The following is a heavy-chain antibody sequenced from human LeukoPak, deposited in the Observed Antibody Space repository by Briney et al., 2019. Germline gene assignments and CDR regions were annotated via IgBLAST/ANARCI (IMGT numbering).Heavy chain of an antibody. D-gene: IGHD6-13*01. CDR1: GGSISSYY. Sequence: SETLSLTCTVSGGSISSYYWSWIRQPAGKGLEWIGRIYTSGSTNYNPSLKSRVTMSVDTSKNQFSLKLSSVTAADTAVYYRARVGVAAAGIVKSGWFDPWGQGTLVTVSS. V-gene: IGHV4-4*07. J-gene: IGHJ5*02. CDR2: IYTSGST. CDR3: ARVGVAAAGIVKSGWFDP.